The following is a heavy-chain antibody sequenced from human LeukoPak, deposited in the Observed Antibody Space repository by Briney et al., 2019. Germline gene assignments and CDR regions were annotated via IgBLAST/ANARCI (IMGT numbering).Heavy chain of an antibody. V-gene: IGHV1-2*02. D-gene: IGHD3-3*01. Sequence: ASVKVSCKTSGYTFTGYYTHWVRQAPGQGLEWMGWINPNSGDTNYAQKFQGRVTMTRDTSISTAYMELSRLRSDDTAVYYCARSITIFGVVIGYMDVWGKGTTVTVSS. CDR1: GYTFTGYY. J-gene: IGHJ6*03. CDR3: ARSITIFGVVIGYMDV. CDR2: INPNSGDT.